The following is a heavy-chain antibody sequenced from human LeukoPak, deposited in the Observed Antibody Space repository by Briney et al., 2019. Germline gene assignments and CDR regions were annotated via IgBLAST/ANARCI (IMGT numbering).Heavy chain of an antibody. CDR1: GYTFTSYG. CDR2: ISVYNGNT. J-gene: IGHJ4*02. Sequence: ASVKVSCKASGYTFTSYGINWVRQAPGQGLEWMGWISVYNGNTNYAQNVQDRVTMTIDTSTSTAYMELRSLRSDDTAVYYCARDRYGSGSYCRFWGQGTLVTVSS. V-gene: IGHV1-18*04. D-gene: IGHD3-10*01. CDR3: ARDRYGSGSYCRF.